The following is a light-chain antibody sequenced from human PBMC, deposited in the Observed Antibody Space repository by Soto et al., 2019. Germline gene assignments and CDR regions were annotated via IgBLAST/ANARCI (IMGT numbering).Light chain of an antibody. CDR3: QQYNNWPRT. CDR2: GAS. CDR1: QSVSSN. V-gene: IGKV3-15*01. Sequence: EIVMTQSPATLSVSPGERATLSCRASQSVSSNFAWYQQKPGQAPRLLIYGASTRATGIPARFSGSGSGTEFTLTISSLPSEDFAFYYCQQYNNWPRTFGQGTKVEIK. J-gene: IGKJ1*01.